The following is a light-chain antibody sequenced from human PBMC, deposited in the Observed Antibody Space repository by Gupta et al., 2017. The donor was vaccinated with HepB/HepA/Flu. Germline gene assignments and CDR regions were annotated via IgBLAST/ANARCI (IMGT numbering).Light chain of an antibody. V-gene: IGLV3-25*03. CDR2: KDS. CDR3: QSADSSGTSVVV. Sequence: SYELTQPPSVSVSPGQTAWITCSGDALPKQYSYWYQPKPGQAPVMVIYKDSERHSGIPERFSGSRSGTTVTLTISGVQAEDEADYYCQSADSSGTSVVVFGGGTKLTVL. CDR1: ALPKQY. J-gene: IGLJ2*01.